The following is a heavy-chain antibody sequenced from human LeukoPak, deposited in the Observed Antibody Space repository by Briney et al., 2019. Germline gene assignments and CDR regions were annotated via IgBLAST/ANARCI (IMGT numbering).Heavy chain of an antibody. D-gene: IGHD3-3*01. CDR2: IYYSGST. Sequence: SETLSLTCTVSGGSISSGDYYWSWIRQPPGKGLEWIGYIYYSGSTYYNPSLKSRVTISVDTSKNQFSLKLSSVTAADTAVYYCAREYNDFSYYYYYGMDVWGQGTTVTVSS. J-gene: IGHJ6*02. V-gene: IGHV4-30-4*01. CDR3: AREYNDFSYYYYYGMDV. CDR1: GGSISSGDYY.